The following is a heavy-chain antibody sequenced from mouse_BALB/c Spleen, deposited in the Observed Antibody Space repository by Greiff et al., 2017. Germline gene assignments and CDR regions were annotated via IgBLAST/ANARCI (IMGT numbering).Heavy chain of an antibody. J-gene: IGHJ2*01. Sequence: VQLQQSGPGLVKPSQSLSLTCTVTGYSITSDYAWNWIRQFPGNKLEWMGYISYSGSTSYNPSLKSRISITRDTSKNQFFLQLNSVTTEDTATYYCASYDGYFHYFDYWGQGTTLTVSS. CDR1: GYSITSDYA. CDR3: ASYDGYFHYFDY. D-gene: IGHD2-3*01. V-gene: IGHV3-2*02. CDR2: ISYSGST.